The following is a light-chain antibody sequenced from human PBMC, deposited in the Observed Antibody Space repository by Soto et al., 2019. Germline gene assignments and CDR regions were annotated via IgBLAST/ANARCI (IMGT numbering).Light chain of an antibody. J-gene: IGKJ4*01. CDR1: QSISIY. Sequence: DIQMTQSPSSLSASVGDRVTISCRASQSISIYLNWYQQKPGKAPKLLIYAASSLQSGVPSRFSVSGSGTDFTLTISSLQPEDFATYSCQQSYSTPPTYGGGTKVLIK. CDR3: QQSYSTPPT. V-gene: IGKV1-39*01. CDR2: AAS.